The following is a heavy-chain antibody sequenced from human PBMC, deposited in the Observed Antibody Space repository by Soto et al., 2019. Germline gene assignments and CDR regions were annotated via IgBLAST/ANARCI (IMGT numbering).Heavy chain of an antibody. CDR3: ARDSRSGHPYYFDY. J-gene: IGHJ4*02. Sequence: GGSLRLSCAASGFTFSSYAMHWVRQAPGKGLEWVAVISYDGSNKYYADSVKGRFTISRDNSKNTLYPQMNSLRAEDTAVYYCARDSRSGHPYYFDYWGQGTLVTVSS. D-gene: IGHD3-3*01. V-gene: IGHV3-30-3*01. CDR2: ISYDGSNK. CDR1: GFTFSSYA.